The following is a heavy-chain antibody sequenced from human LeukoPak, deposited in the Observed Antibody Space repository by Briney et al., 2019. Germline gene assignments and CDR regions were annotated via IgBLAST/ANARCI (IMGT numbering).Heavy chain of an antibody. D-gene: IGHD2-2*01. CDR2: ISSSSSTI. J-gene: IGHJ6*03. Sequence: GGSLRLSCAASGFTFSSYSMNWVRQAPGKGLEWVSYISSSSSTIYYADSVKGRFTISRDNAKNSLYLQMNSLRAEDTAVYYCARVPHCSSTSCYWGYYYYMDVWGKGTTVTVSS. CDR3: ARVPHCSSTSCYWGYYYYMDV. CDR1: GFTFSSYS. V-gene: IGHV3-48*04.